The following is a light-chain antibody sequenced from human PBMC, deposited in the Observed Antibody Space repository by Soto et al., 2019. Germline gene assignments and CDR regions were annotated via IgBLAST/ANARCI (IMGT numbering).Light chain of an antibody. CDR3: AAWDDSRNGLV. V-gene: IGLV1-44*01. CDR2: GNN. CDR1: RSNIERNT. J-gene: IGLJ1*01. Sequence: QSVVTQPPSTSGTPGQRVTISCSGSRSNIERNTVNWYQQLPGTAPKVLIYGNNQRPSGVPERFSASKSGTSASLAISGLQSEDEADYYGAAWDDSRNGLVFGTGTKVTVL.